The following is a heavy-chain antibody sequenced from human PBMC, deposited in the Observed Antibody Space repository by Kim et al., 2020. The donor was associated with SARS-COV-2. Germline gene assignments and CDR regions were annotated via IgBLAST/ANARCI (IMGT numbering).Heavy chain of an antibody. J-gene: IGHJ4*02. CDR3: ARGRYSAAPADLGY. D-gene: IGHD2-2*01. Sequence: AQKCQGRVTMTRDTSISTAYMELSRLRSDDTAVYYCARGRYSAAPADLGYWGQGTLVTVSS. V-gene: IGHV1-2*02.